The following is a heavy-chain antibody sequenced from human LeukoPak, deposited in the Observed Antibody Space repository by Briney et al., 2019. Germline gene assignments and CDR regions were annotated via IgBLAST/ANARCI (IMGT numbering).Heavy chain of an antibody. CDR3: ARQGSDCYSDY. CDR1: GYSISSGYY. CDR2: IYHSGNT. V-gene: IGHV4-38-2*01. D-gene: IGHD2-21*01. Sequence: PSETLSLTCAVSGYSISSGYYWGWIRQPPGKGLEWIGSIYHSGNTYYNPSLKSRVTISVDTSKNQFSLKLSSVTAADTAVYYCARQGSDCYSDYWGQGTLVTVSS. J-gene: IGHJ4*02.